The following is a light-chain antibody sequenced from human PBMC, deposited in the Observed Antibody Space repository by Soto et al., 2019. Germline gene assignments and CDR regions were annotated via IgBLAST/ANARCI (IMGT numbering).Light chain of an antibody. J-gene: IGLJ2*01. CDR2: YER. V-gene: IGLV3-21*04. Sequence: SYELTQPPSVSVAPGKTARITCGGNNIGRKSVHWYQQKPGQAPVMVIYYERDRPSGISERFSGSNSGNTATLTISRVEAGDEADYYCQVWDSSSDHVVFGGGTKVTVL. CDR3: QVWDSSSDHVV. CDR1: NIGRKS.